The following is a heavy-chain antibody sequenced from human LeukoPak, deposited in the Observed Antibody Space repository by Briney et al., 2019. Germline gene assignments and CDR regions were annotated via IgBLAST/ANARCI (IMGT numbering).Heavy chain of an antibody. CDR1: GYTFTSYG. V-gene: IGHV1-18*01. CDR3: ARVTIFGVVPQVVGDY. Sequence: GASVKVSCKASGYTFTSYGISWVRQAPGQGLEWMGWISAYNGNTNYAQKLQGRVTMTTDTSTSTAYMELRSLRSDDTAMYYCARVTIFGVVPQVVGDYWGQGTLVTVSS. J-gene: IGHJ4*02. CDR2: ISAYNGNT. D-gene: IGHD3-3*01.